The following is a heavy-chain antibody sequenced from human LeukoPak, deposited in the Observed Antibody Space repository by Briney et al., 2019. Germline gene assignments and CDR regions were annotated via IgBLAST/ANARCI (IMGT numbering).Heavy chain of an antibody. V-gene: IGHV3-23*01. D-gene: IGHD6-13*01. CDR3: AKDLRLAQQLVDWFDP. CDR1: GFTFSSYA. CDR2: ISGSGGSA. Sequence: GGSLRPSCAASGFTFSSYAMSWVRQAPGKWLEWVSAISGSGGSAYYADSVKGRFTISRDNSKNTLYLQMNSLRAEDTAVYYCAKDLRLAQQLVDWFDPWGQGTLVTVSS. J-gene: IGHJ5*02.